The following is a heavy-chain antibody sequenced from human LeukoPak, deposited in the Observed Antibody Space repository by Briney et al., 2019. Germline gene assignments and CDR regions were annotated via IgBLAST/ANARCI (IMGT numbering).Heavy chain of an antibody. CDR1: GFTFSRYW. V-gene: IGHV3-7*01. CDR3: ARERYMEA. CDR2: INEDGSEK. J-gene: IGHJ6*04. Sequence: GGSLRLSCAASGFTFSRYWMSWVRQAPGKGLEWVANINEDGSEKFTVDFVKGRYSISRDHAKNLLYLQMNSLRGEDRAVYYCARERYMEAWGKGTTVTVSS.